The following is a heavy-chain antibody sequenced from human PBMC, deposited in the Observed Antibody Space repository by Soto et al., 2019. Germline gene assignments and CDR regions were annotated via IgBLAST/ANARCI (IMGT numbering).Heavy chain of an antibody. CDR2: IYYSGST. J-gene: IGHJ4*02. CDR1: GGSISSSSYY. V-gene: IGHV4-39*01. Sequence: QLQLQESGPGLVKPSETLSLTCTVSGGSISSSSYYWGWIRQPPGKGLEWIGSIYYSGSTYYNPCLKARVTIAVDTSKNPFSLKLSSVTAPDTAVYYCARHSRSGGSPPPNPDYWGQGTLVTVSS. CDR3: ARHSRSGGSPPPNPDY. D-gene: IGHD2-15*01.